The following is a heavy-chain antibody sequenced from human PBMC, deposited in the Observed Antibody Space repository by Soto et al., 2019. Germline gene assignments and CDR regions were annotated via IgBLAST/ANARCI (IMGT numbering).Heavy chain of an antibody. CDR3: AQMDFDLYGMDV. J-gene: IGHJ6*02. Sequence: QITLTESGPTLVKPTQTLTLTCTFSGISLTNSGVGVSWIRQPPGKALEWLAVIYWDDAKHFSLSQKSRLTISKDTSKNQVVLTMTNMDSVDTATYFCAQMDFDLYGMDVWGQGTTVIVSS. V-gene: IGHV2-5*02. D-gene: IGHD3-9*01. CDR1: GISLTNSGVG. CDR2: IYWDDAK.